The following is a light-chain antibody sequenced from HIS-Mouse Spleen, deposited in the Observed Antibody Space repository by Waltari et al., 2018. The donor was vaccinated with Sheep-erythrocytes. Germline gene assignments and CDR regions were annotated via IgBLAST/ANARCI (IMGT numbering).Light chain of an antibody. CDR2: AAS. V-gene: IGKV1-39*01. CDR1: QSISSY. CDR3: QQSYSTPPLT. J-gene: IGKJ4*01. Sequence: DIQMTQSPYSLSASVGDRVTLTCRASQSISSYLNWYQQKPGKAPKLLIYAASSLQSGVPSRFSGSGSGTDFTLTISSLQPEDFATYYCQQSYSTPPLTFGGGTKVEIK.